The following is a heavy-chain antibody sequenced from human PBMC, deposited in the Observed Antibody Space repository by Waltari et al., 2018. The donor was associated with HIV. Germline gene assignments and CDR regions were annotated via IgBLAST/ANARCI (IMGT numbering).Heavy chain of an antibody. CDR3: ARAPPTVTTLFDY. CDR2: IKQDGSER. V-gene: IGHV3-7*04. Sequence: EVHLVESGGGLVQPGGSLRLSCAASGFTFSSYWMTWVRQAPGKGLDWVANIKQDGSERYYVDSVKGRFTISRDNAKNSLYLQMNSLRAEDTAVYYCARAPPTVTTLFDYWGQGTLVTVSS. D-gene: IGHD4-17*01. J-gene: IGHJ4*02. CDR1: GFTFSSYW.